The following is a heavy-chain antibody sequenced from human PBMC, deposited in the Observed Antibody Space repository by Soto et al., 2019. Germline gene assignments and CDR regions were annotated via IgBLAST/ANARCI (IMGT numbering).Heavy chain of an antibody. D-gene: IGHD3-3*01. Sequence: GGSLRLSCAASGFTVSSNYMSWVRQAPGKGLEWVSVIYSGGSTYYADSVKGRFTISRDNSKNTLYLQMNSLRAEDTAVYYCASTYYDFCSGYLAGGYYYGMDVWGQGTTVTVSS. CDR3: ASTYYDFCSGYLAGGYYYGMDV. CDR1: GFTVSSNY. CDR2: IYSGGST. J-gene: IGHJ6*02. V-gene: IGHV3-53*01.